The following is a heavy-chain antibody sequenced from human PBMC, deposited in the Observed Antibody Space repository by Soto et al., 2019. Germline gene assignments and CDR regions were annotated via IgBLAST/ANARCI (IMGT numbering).Heavy chain of an antibody. Sequence: ASVKVSCKASGYTFTGYYIHWVRQAPGQGLEWMGWINPNSGGTSYAQKFQGWVTMTRDTSISTAYMELSRLISDDTAVYYCARDNCSGGSCYSDARMAVWGQGTRVTVSS. CDR3: ARDNCSGGSCYSDARMAV. CDR1: GYTFTGYY. CDR2: INPNSGGT. J-gene: IGHJ6*02. D-gene: IGHD2-15*01. V-gene: IGHV1-2*04.